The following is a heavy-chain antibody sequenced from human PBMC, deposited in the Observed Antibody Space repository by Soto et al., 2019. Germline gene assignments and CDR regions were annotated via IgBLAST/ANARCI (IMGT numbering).Heavy chain of an antibody. V-gene: IGHV5-51*01. J-gene: IGHJ3*02. CDR3: GSPLGLGAFDI. Sequence: GESLKISCDASGYSFTSYCISWVRQMPGKGLEWMGIIYPGDCDTRYSPSFQGQVTISADKSISTAYLQWSSLKASDTAMYYCGSPLGLGAFDIWGQGTMVTVSS. CDR2: IYPGDCDT. D-gene: IGHD7-27*01. CDR1: GYSFTSYC.